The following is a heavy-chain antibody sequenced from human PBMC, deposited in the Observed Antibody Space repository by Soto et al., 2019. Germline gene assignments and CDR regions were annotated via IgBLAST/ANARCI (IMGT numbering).Heavy chain of an antibody. V-gene: IGHV4-34*01. CDR2: INHSGST. J-gene: IGHJ4*02. CDR3: ARWSYYDFWSGYYRRYFDY. D-gene: IGHD3-3*01. Sequence: PSETLSLTCAVYGGSFSGYYWSWIRQPPGKGLEWIGEINHSGSTNYNPSLKSRVTISVDTSKNQFSLKLSSVTAADTAVYYCARWSYYDFWSGYYRRYFDYWGQGTLVTVS. CDR1: GGSFSGYY.